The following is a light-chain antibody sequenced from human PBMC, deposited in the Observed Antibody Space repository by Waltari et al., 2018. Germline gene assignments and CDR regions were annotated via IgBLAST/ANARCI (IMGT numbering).Light chain of an antibody. CDR1: SSDVGSYNL. Sequence: QSALTQPASVSGSPGQSITISCTGTSSDVGSYNLVSWYQQPPGKAPKLMIYVVSKRPSGVVNRFPGSKSANTASLTISGLQAEDEADYYCCSYAGSSTFVFGGGTKLTVL. CDR2: VVS. CDR3: CSYAGSSTFV. J-gene: IGLJ2*01. V-gene: IGLV2-23*02.